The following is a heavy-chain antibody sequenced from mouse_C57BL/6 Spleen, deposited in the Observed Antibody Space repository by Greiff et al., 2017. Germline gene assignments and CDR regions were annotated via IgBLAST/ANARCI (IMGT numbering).Heavy chain of an antibody. V-gene: IGHV1-64*01. CDR1: GYTFTSYW. CDR3: SRSLDSSGSWFAY. J-gene: IGHJ3*01. CDR2: IPPNSGST. Sequence: QVQLQQPGAELVKPGASVKLSCTASGYTFTSYWMHWVKQRPGQGLEWIGMIPPNSGSTNYNEKFKSKATLTVDKSSSTAYMQLSSLTSEDSAVYYCSRSLDSSGSWFAYWGQGTLVTVSA. D-gene: IGHD3-2*02.